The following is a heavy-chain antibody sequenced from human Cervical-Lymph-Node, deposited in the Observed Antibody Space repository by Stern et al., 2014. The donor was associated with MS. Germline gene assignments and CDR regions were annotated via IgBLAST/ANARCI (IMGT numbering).Heavy chain of an antibody. V-gene: IGHV5-51*04. Sequence: EVQLVQSGAEVKKPGESLKISCKGSGYTFTNNWIAWVRQMPGKGLEWMGIIYPDDSDIRYSPSLQGQGTIPADKPTTTAYLHWSTLKAADSAVYYVASPPPRRKWDDPNYGMDVWGQGTTVTVSS. CDR2: IYPDDSDI. CDR1: GYTFTNNW. D-gene: IGHD1-1*01. J-gene: IGHJ6*02. CDR3: ASPPPRRKWDDPNYGMDV.